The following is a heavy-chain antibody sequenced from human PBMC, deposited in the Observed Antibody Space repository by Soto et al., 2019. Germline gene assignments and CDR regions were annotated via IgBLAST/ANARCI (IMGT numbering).Heavy chain of an antibody. CDR1: GFTFSSFP. Sequence: GGSLRLSCAASGFTFSSFPMHWVRQAPGKGLERVALISYDGTNKYYTDSVKGRFTISRDNSKNTLYLQMNSPRAEDTAVYYCAREGGVSGWYWGGDYWGQGTPVTSPQ. J-gene: IGHJ4*02. CDR2: ISYDGTNK. D-gene: IGHD6-19*01. V-gene: IGHV3-30-3*01. CDR3: AREGGVSGWYWGGDY.